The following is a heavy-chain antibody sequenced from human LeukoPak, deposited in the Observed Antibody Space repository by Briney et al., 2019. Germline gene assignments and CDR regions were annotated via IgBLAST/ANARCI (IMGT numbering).Heavy chain of an antibody. Sequence: PSETLSLTCTGSGGSISSYYWSWIRQPPGKGLEWIGYIYYSGSTNYNPSLKSRVTISVDTSKNQFSLKLSSVTAADTAVYYCARVGGSSGYYPPYYFDYWGQGTLVTVSS. CDR3: ARVGGSSGYYPPYYFDY. CDR1: GGSISSYY. J-gene: IGHJ4*02. V-gene: IGHV4-59*01. D-gene: IGHD3-22*01. CDR2: IYYSGST.